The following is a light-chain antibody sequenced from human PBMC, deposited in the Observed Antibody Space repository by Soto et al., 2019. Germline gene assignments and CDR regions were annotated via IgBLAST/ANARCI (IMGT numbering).Light chain of an antibody. CDR3: QASYSTPRT. Sequence: DIQMTQSPSSLSASVGDRVTITCRASQSISTYLNWYQQKPGKAPKLLIYAASSLQSGVPSRFRGSGSGTDFTLSIRSLQPEDFATYYCQASYSTPRTFGQGTKVEIK. J-gene: IGKJ1*01. V-gene: IGKV1-39*01. CDR1: QSISTY. CDR2: AAS.